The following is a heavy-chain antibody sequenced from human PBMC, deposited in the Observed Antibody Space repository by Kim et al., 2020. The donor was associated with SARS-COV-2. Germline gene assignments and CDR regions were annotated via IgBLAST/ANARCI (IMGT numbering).Heavy chain of an antibody. V-gene: IGHV4-59*01. Sequence: SETLSLTCTVSGGSISSYYWSWIRQPPGKGLEWIGYIYYSGSTNYNPSLKSRVTISVDTSKNQFSLKLSSVTAADTAVYYCARGRITGTTPLYYYYYYMDVWGKGTTVTVSS. CDR3: ARGRITGTTPLYYYYYYMDV. D-gene: IGHD1-7*01. CDR2: IYYSGST. CDR1: GGSISSYY. J-gene: IGHJ6*03.